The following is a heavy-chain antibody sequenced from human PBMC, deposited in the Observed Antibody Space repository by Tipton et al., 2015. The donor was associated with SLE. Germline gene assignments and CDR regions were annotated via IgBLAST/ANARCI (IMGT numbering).Heavy chain of an antibody. CDR1: GGSISSSSYY. J-gene: IGHJ1*01. V-gene: IGHV4-39*07. Sequence: TLSLTCTVSGGSISSSSYYWGWIRQPPGKGLEWIGSIYYSGSTYYNPSLKSRVTISVDTSKNQFSLKLSSVTAADTAVYYCARLVVVTAREEYFQHWDQGTLVTVSS. D-gene: IGHD2-21*02. CDR3: ARLVVVTAREEYFQH. CDR2: IYYSGST.